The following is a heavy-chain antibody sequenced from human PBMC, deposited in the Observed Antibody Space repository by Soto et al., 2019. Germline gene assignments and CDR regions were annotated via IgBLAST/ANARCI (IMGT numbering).Heavy chain of an antibody. J-gene: IGHJ4*02. D-gene: IGHD4-17*01. CDR1: GGSISSSSYY. CDR2: IYYSGST. Sequence: QLQLQESGPGLVKPSETLSLTCTVSGGSISSSSYYWGWIRQPPGKGLEWIGSIYYSGSTYYNPSLKSRVTISVDTSKHQFSLKLSSVPAADTAVYYCASLAPDGDFIFDYWGQGTLVTVSS. V-gene: IGHV4-39*01. CDR3: ASLAPDGDFIFDY.